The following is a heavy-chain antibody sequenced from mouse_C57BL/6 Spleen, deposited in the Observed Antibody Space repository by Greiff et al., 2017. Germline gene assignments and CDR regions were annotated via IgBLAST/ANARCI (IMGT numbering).Heavy chain of an antibody. D-gene: IGHD1-1*01. CDR1: GYSITSGYY. CDR2: ISYDGSN. J-gene: IGHJ2*01. Sequence: ESGPGLVKPSQSLSLTCSVTGYSITSGYYWNWIRQFPGNKLEWMGYISYDGSNNYNPSLKNRISITRDTSKNQFFLKLNSVTTEDTATYYCARVEGYYGFDYWGQGTTLTVSS. CDR3: ARVEGYYGFDY. V-gene: IGHV3-6*01.